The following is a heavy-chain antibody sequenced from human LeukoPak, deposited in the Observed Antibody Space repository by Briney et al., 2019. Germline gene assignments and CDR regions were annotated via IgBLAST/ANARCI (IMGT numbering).Heavy chain of an antibody. V-gene: IGHV1-69*05. Sequence: SVKVSCKASGGTFSSYAISWVRQAPGQGLEWMGGIIPIFGTANYAQKFQGRVTITTDESTSTGYMELSSLRSEDTAVYYCARDRGDFWSGINWFDPWGQGTLVTVSS. CDR2: IIPIFGTA. D-gene: IGHD3-3*01. J-gene: IGHJ5*02. CDR1: GGTFSSYA. CDR3: ARDRGDFWSGINWFDP.